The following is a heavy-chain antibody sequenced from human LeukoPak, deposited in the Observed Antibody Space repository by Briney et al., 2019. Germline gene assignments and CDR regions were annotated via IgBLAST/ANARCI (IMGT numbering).Heavy chain of an antibody. V-gene: IGHV6-1*01. CDR3: ARRLAGHLYS. Sequence: NPSQTLALPCAISGDSFSSIRAAWNWIRQSPSRGLEWLGRTYYRSKWYNDYAVSVKSRITFNPDTSKNHFSLQLNSVAPEDTAVYYCARRLAGHLYSWGHGTPVTVSS. J-gene: IGHJ5*01. CDR1: GDSFSSIRAA. CDR2: TYYRSKWYN. D-gene: IGHD7-27*01.